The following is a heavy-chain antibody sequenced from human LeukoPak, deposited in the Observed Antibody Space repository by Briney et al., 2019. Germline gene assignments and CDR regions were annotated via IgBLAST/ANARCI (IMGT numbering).Heavy chain of an antibody. J-gene: IGHJ5*02. CDR2: INTDGSST. Sequence: PGGSWRLSCEASGSTFSSNWMHWVRKAPGKGLVWVSRINTDGSSTSYADSVKGRFTISRDNAKNTLYLQMNSLRAEDTAVYYCARDKGRFLEWSNNWFDPWGQGTLVTVSS. CDR1: GSTFSSNW. D-gene: IGHD3-3*01. CDR3: ARDKGRFLEWSNNWFDP. V-gene: IGHV3-74*01.